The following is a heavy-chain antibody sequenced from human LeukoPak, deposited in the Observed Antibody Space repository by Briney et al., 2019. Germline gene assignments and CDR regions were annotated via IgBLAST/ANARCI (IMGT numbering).Heavy chain of an antibody. Sequence: ASVKVSCKASGYTFTTYDINLVRQATGQGLEWMGWMNPNSGNTGYAQKFQGRVTMTRNTSITTAYMELSSLRSEDTAVYYCGRGPNKSDGGNSGSAWFDPWGQGTLVTVSS. CDR1: GYTFTTYD. CDR2: MNPNSGNT. CDR3: GRGPNKSDGGNSGSAWFDP. V-gene: IGHV1-8*01. D-gene: IGHD4-23*01. J-gene: IGHJ5*02.